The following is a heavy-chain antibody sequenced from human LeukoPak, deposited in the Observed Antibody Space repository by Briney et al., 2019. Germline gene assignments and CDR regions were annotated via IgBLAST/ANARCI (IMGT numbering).Heavy chain of an antibody. V-gene: IGHV4-34*01. D-gene: IGHD2-21*01. CDR1: GGPVSGYY. J-gene: IGHJ2*01. CDR2: ITRYGNT. Sequence: PSETLSLTWGVSGGPVSGYYWSWLRQSPGKGLEWIGEITRYGNTNYNPSLKSRVIISKDTSKSQISLTLISLTAADTAVYFCARLDQLIVDYWYFDLWGRGTQVTVSS. CDR3: ARLDQLIVDYWYFDL.